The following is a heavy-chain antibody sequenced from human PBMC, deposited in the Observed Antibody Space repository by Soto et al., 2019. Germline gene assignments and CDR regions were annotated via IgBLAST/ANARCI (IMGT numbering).Heavy chain of an antibody. J-gene: IGHJ4*02. CDR1: GFTFSSYA. D-gene: IGHD3-9*01. CDR3: AKALLVRSQSRYFDWLPDY. CDR2: ISGSGGST. Sequence: EVQLLESGGGLVQPGGSLRLSCAASGFTFSSYAMSWVRQAPGKGLEWVSAISGSGGSTYYADSVKGRFTISRDNSKNTLYLQMNSLRAEDTAVYYCAKALLVRSQSRYFDWLPDYWGQGTLVTVSS. V-gene: IGHV3-23*01.